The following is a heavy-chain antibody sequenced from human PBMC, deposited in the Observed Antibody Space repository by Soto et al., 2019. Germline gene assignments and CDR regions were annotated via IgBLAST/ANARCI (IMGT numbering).Heavy chain of an antibody. D-gene: IGHD3-22*01. J-gene: IGHJ4*02. Sequence: VQLVESGGGVVQPGRSLRLSCAASGFTFSSYGMHWVRQAPGKGLEWVAVISYDGSNKYYADSVKGRFTISRDNSKNTLYLQMNSLRAEDTAVYYCAKDQAGAYYYDSSGYYAYWGQGTLVTVSS. CDR2: ISYDGSNK. CDR1: GFTFSSYG. CDR3: AKDQAGAYYYDSSGYYAY. V-gene: IGHV3-30*18.